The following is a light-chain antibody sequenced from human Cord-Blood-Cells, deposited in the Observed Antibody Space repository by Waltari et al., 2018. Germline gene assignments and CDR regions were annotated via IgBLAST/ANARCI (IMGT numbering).Light chain of an antibody. V-gene: IGLV1-44*01. CDR3: AAWDDSLNGPV. J-gene: IGLJ3*02. CDR2: SNN. CDR1: RSYIGSNH. Sequence: QSVLTQPPSASGTPGHRVTIYCSGSRSYIGSNHAYWYQHLPGTALKLRIYSNNQRPSGVPDRLSGSKSGTSASLAISGLQSEDEADYYCAAWDDSLNGPVFGGGTKLTVL.